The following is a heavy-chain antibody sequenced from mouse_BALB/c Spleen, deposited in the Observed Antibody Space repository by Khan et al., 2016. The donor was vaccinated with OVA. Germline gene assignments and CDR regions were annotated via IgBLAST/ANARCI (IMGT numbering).Heavy chain of an antibody. Sequence: QVQLQQSGPGLVQPSQSLSITCTVSGFSLITYGVHWVRQSPGKGLEWLGVIWSDGSTDYNAAFISRLIITKDNSKSQVFFKMNSLQADDTAIYYCASNSYRYDFTYWGRGTLVTVSA. CDR3: ASNSYRYDFTY. CDR2: IWSDGST. D-gene: IGHD2-12*01. CDR1: GFSLITYG. J-gene: IGHJ3*01. V-gene: IGHV2-4-1*01.